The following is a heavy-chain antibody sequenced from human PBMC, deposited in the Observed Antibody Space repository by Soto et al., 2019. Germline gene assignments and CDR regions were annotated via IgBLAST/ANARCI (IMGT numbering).Heavy chain of an antibody. CDR1: GGSISSYY. Sequence: SETLSLTCTVSGGSISSYYWSWILQPPGKGLEWIGYIYYSGSTNYNPSLKSRVTISVDTSKNQFSLKLSSVTAADTAVYYCARHYYDILTGPNYYGMDVWGQGTTVTVSS. J-gene: IGHJ6*02. CDR2: IYYSGST. CDR3: ARHYYDILTGPNYYGMDV. D-gene: IGHD3-9*01. V-gene: IGHV4-59*01.